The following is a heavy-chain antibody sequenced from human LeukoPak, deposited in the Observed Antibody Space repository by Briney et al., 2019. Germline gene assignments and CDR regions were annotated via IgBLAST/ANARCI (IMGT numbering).Heavy chain of an antibody. Sequence: SETLSLTCTVSGGSISSSSYYWGWIRQPPGKGREWIGSIYYSGSTYYNPSIKSRVTISVDTSKNQCSLKLSSLTAADTAVYYCARHSPDYYYYYGMDVWGQGTTVTVSS. J-gene: IGHJ6*02. CDR3: ARHSPDYYYYYGMDV. V-gene: IGHV4-39*01. CDR2: IYYSGST. CDR1: GGSISSSSYY.